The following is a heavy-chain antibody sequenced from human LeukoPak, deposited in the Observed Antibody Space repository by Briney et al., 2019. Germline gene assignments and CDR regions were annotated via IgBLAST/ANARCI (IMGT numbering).Heavy chain of an antibody. J-gene: IGHJ3*02. Sequence: GGSLRLSCAASGFTFSSYWMHWVRQAPGKGLVWVSRINSDGSSTSYADSVKGRFTISRDNAKNTLYLQMNSLRVEDTAVYYCSTGSGHAFDIWGRGTMVTVSS. D-gene: IGHD3-10*01. CDR2: INSDGSST. V-gene: IGHV3-74*01. CDR1: GFTFSSYW. CDR3: STGSGHAFDI.